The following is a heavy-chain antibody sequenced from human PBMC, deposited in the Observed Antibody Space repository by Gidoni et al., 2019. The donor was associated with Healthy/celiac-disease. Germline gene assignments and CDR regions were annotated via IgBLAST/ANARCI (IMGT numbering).Heavy chain of an antibody. CDR2: ISGSGGST. Sequence: EVQLLESGGGLVQPGGSLRLSCAAAGFTCSSHAMSWVRQAPGKGLESVSAISGSGGSTYYADSLKGRFTISRDNSQNTLYLQMHVLRAEDTAVYYCAKDARGSYFTGYFDYWGQGTLVTVSS. V-gene: IGHV3-23*01. D-gene: IGHD1-26*01. CDR3: AKDARGSYFTGYFDY. J-gene: IGHJ4*02. CDR1: GFTCSSHA.